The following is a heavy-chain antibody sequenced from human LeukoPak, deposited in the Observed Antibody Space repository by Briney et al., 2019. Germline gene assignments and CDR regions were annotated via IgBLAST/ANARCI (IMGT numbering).Heavy chain of an antibody. J-gene: IGHJ4*02. V-gene: IGHV3-23*01. CDR3: AKDLAFREYYFDY. CDR2: ISGSGGST. CDR1: GFTFNNYA. Sequence: GGSLRLSCATSGFTFNNYAMGWVRQAPGKGLEWVSSISGSGGSTYYADSVKGRFTISRDNSKNTLYLQMNSLRAEDTAVYYCAKDLAFREYYFDYWGQGTLVTVSS.